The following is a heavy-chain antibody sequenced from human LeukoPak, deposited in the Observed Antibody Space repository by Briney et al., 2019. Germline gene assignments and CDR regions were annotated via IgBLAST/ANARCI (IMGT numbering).Heavy chain of an antibody. V-gene: IGHV4-34*01. D-gene: IGHD2-2*01. CDR1: GGSFSGYY. J-gene: IGHJ5*02. Sequence: PSETLSLTCAVYGGSFSGYYWSWIRQPPGKGLEWIGEINHSGSTNYNPSLKSRVTISVDTSKNQFSLKLSSVTAADTAVYYCARARVQYRRGRWFDPWGQGTLVTVSS. CDR3: ARARVQYRRGRWFDP. CDR2: INHSGST.